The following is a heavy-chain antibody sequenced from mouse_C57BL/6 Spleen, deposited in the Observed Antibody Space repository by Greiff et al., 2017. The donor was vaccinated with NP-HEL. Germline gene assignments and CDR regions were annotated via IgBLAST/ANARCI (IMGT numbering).Heavy chain of an antibody. D-gene: IGHD2-4*01. Sequence: VQLQQSGPELVKPGASVKMSCKASGYTFTDYNMHWVKQSHGKSLEWIGYINPNNGGTSYNQKFKGKATLTVNKSSSTAYMELRSLTSEDSAVYYCARDGLRQAWFAYWGQGTLVTVSA. CDR2: INPNNGGT. CDR3: ARDGLRQAWFAY. CDR1: GYTFTDYN. V-gene: IGHV1-22*01. J-gene: IGHJ3*01.